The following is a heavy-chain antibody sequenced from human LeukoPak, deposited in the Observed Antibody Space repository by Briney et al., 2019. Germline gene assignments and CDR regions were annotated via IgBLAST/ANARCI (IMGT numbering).Heavy chain of an antibody. CDR3: ARSPSGRYSLIGFLDF. CDR2: ITRGSIYT. J-gene: IGHJ4*02. CDR1: GGSISSSN. Sequence: PSGTLSLTCAVSGGSISSSNWWSWVRQPPGKGLEWVSSITRGSIYTFYADSVKGRFTVSRDNAKNSLYLEMNSLRAEDTAVYYCARSPSGRYSLIGFLDFWGQGTLVTVSS. D-gene: IGHD1-26*01. V-gene: IGHV3-21*01.